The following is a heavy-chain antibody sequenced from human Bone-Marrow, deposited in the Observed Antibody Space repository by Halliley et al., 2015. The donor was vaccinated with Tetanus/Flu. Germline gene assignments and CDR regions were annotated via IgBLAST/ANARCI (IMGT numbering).Heavy chain of an antibody. Sequence: FFSGPPYYNPSLKSRLSLSLDTSRTQFSLRLTSVTAADTAVYYCARDVRLVVTGGISSGHGLDVWGQGTTVIVSS. CDR2: FFSGPP. V-gene: IGHV4-30-4*01. CDR3: ARDVRLVVTGGISSGHGLDV. J-gene: IGHJ6*02. D-gene: IGHD2-21*02.